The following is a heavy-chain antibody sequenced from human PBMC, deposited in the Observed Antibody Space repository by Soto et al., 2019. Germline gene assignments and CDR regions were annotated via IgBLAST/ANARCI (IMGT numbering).Heavy chain of an antibody. V-gene: IGHV1-69*08. CDR2: IIPILGIA. CDR3: ARDSPNGYQLHPLDY. D-gene: IGHD2-2*01. CDR1: GGTFSSYT. J-gene: IGHJ4*02. Sequence: QVQLVQSGAEVKKPGSSVKVSCKASGGTFSSYTISWVRQAPGQGLEWMGRIIPILGIANYAQKFQGRVTITADKSTSTAYMELSSLRSEDTAVYYCARDSPNGYQLHPLDYWGQGTLVTVSS.